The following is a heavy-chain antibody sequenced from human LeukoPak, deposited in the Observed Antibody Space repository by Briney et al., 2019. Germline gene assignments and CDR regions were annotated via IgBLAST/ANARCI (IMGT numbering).Heavy chain of an antibody. CDR1: GFTVSSNY. CDR3: ARDQVTMVRGVIYYYGMDV. CDR2: IHSDGST. Sequence: GGSLRLSCAASGFTVSSNYMSWVRQAPGKGLEWVSVIHSDGSTYYADSVKGRFTTSRDNSKNTLYLQMNSLRAEDTAGYYCARDQVTMVRGVIYYYGMDVWGQGTTVTVSS. D-gene: IGHD3-10*01. J-gene: IGHJ6*02. V-gene: IGHV3-66*01.